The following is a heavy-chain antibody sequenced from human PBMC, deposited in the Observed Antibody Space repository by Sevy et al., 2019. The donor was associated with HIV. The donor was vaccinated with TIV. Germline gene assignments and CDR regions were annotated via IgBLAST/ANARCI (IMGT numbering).Heavy chain of an antibody. CDR1: GYTFTSYY. Sequence: ASVKVSCKASGYTFTSYYMHWVRQAPGQGLEWMGIINPSGGSTSFAQKFQGRVTLTRDTSTSTVYMELSSLRSEDTAVYYCARGVLTAYAILAEGGVIDYWGQGTLVTVSS. D-gene: IGHD2-8*01. J-gene: IGHJ4*02. V-gene: IGHV1-46*01. CDR3: ARGVLTAYAILAEGGVIDY. CDR2: INPSGGST.